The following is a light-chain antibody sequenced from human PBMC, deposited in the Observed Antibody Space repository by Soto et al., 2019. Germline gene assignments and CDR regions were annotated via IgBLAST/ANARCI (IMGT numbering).Light chain of an antibody. CDR1: QSVSSN. Sequence: EIVMTQSPATLSVSPGDRATLSCRASQSVSSNLAWYPQKPGQAPRLLIYGASTRATGIPARFSGSGSGTEFTLTISSLHSEDFAVYYCQQYNNWPPWTFGQGTKVEIK. CDR3: QQYNNWPPWT. CDR2: GAS. J-gene: IGKJ1*01. V-gene: IGKV3-15*01.